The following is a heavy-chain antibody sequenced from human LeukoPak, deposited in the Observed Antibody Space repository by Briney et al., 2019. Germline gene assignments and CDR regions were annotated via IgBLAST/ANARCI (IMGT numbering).Heavy chain of an antibody. CDR2: IIPIFGTA. CDR1: GGTFSSYA. V-gene: IGHV1-69*06. J-gene: IGHJ5*02. D-gene: IGHD3-3*01. Sequence: SVKVSCKASGGTFSSYAITWVRQAPGQGLEWVGGIIPIFGTANYAQKFQGRVTITADKSTSTAYMELSSLRSEDTGVYYCAREATYCDFWSGFPRWFDPWGQGTLVTVSS. CDR3: AREATYCDFWSGFPRWFDP.